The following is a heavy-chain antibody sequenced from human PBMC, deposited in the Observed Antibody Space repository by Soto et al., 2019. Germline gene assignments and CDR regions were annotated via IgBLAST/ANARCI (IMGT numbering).Heavy chain of an antibody. CDR3: EGGAASWGFDF. D-gene: IGHD7-27*01. V-gene: IGHV1-8*01. Sequence: QVQLVQSGAEVKKPGASVKVSCKGSGYTFTSNDINWVRQATGQGFEWMGWMNLKSGDTGYSQKFQGRVTMTRDTSRSTAYMELSSLRSEDTAGYYCEGGAASWGFDFWGQGTLVTVSS. CDR1: GYTFTSND. J-gene: IGHJ4*02. CDR2: MNLKSGDT.